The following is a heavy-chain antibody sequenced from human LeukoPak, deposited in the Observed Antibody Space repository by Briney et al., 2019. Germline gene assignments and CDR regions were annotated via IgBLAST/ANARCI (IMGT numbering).Heavy chain of an antibody. Sequence: GGSLRLSCAASGFTFSSYSMNWVRQAPGKGLEWVSYISSSRSTIYYADSVKGRFTISRDNAKNSLYLQMNSLRAEDTAVYYCASRPTVTTASRLSKAVWFDPWGQGTLVTVSS. CDR2: ISSSRSTI. V-gene: IGHV3-48*04. CDR3: ASRPTVTTASRLSKAVWFDP. CDR1: GFTFSSYS. D-gene: IGHD4-17*01. J-gene: IGHJ5*02.